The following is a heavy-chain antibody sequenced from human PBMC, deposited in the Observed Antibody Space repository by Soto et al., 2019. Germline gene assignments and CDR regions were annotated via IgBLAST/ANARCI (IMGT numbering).Heavy chain of an antibody. CDR1: GFTFGDYA. CDR2: IRSKAYGGTT. V-gene: IGHV3-49*03. Sequence: QPGGSLRLSCTASGFTFGDYAMSWFRQAPGKGLEWVGFIRSKAYGGTTEYAASVKGRFTISRDDSKSIAYLQMNSLKTEDTAVYYCTRDHRSSWPNYYYYGMDVWGQGTTVTVSS. J-gene: IGHJ6*02. CDR3: TRDHRSSWPNYYYYGMDV. D-gene: IGHD6-13*01.